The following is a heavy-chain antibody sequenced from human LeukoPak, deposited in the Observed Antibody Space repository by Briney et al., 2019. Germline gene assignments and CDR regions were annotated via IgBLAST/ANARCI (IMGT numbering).Heavy chain of an antibody. Sequence: AETLSLTCTVSGGSISSECCSWIRQPPRRGLEWNGNIYSSGSNNYNPTLKSRVAISVDTSKNQFSLKLSSVTAADTAVYYCARGGYYDSSGHAFDIWGQGTMVTVSS. CDR1: GGSISSEC. CDR3: ARGGYYDSSGHAFDI. V-gene: IGHV4-59*01. CDR2: IYSSGSN. D-gene: IGHD3-22*01. J-gene: IGHJ3*02.